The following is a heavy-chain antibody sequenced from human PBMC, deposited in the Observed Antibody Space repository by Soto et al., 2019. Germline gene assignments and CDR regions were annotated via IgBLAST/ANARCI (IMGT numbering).Heavy chain of an antibody. CDR3: VRPQAKELGTIRGAFDV. J-gene: IGHJ3*01. Sequence: GESLKISCKGSGDTFTSHWIAWVRQMPGKGLELMGLIYPADSDTRYSPSFEGQVTISVDKSISTAYLQWSSLKASDTAMYYCVRPQAKELGTIRGAFDVWGQGTKVTVSS. D-gene: IGHD3-10*01. CDR2: IYPADSDT. V-gene: IGHV5-51*01. CDR1: GDTFTSHW.